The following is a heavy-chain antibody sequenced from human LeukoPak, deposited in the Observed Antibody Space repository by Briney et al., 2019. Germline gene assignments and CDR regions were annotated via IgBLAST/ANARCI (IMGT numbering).Heavy chain of an antibody. J-gene: IGHJ4*02. CDR1: GFTFISYA. Sequence: GSLRLSCAASGFTFISYAMHWVRQAPGKGLEWVAVISYDGSNKYYADSVKGRFTISRDNSKNTLYLQMNSLRAEDTAVYYCARDFNDYFDYWGQGTLVTVSS. CDR3: ARDFNDYFDY. V-gene: IGHV3-30-3*01. CDR2: ISYDGSNK.